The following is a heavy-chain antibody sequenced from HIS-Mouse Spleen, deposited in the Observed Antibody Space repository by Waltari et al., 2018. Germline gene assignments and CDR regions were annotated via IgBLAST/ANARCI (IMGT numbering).Heavy chain of an antibody. CDR2: IYYSGST. CDR1: GVSISSSSYY. CDR3: AREIPYSSSWYDWYFDL. J-gene: IGHJ2*01. Sequence: QLQLQESGPGLVKPSETLSLTCTVSGVSISSSSYYWGWIRQPPGKGLEGIGSIYYSGSTYYNPSLKSRVTISVDTSKNQFSLKRSSVTAADTAVYYCAREIPYSSSWYDWYFDLWGRGTLVTVSS. D-gene: IGHD6-13*01. V-gene: IGHV4-39*07.